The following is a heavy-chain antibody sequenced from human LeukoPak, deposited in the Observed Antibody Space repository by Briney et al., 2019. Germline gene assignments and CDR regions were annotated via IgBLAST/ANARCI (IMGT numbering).Heavy chain of an antibody. V-gene: IGHV4-34*01. CDR3: SRGTDAYKCGNS. J-gene: IGHJ4*02. D-gene: IGHD5-24*01. CDR2: IHYSGSI. Sequence: SETLSLTCAVYGGSFIGYYWTWIRQPPGKGLEWIGEIHYSGSIHYNPSLKSRVTISADTSNNHFSLEVNSVTAADTAVYYCSRGTDAYKCGNSWGQGTLVTVSP. CDR1: GGSFIGYY.